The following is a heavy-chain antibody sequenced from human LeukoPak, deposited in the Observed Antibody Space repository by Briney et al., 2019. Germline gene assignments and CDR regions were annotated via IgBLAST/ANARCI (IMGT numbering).Heavy chain of an antibody. J-gene: IGHJ4*02. D-gene: IGHD3-10*01. CDR1: GFTVSSNY. Sequence: GGSLRLSCAASGFTVSSNYMSWVRQAPGKGLEWVSVIYSGGSTYYADSVRGRFTISRDNSKNTLYLQMNSLRAEDTAVYYCAREGTMVRAFDYWGQGTLVTVSS. V-gene: IGHV3-66*01. CDR3: AREGTMVRAFDY. CDR2: IYSGGST.